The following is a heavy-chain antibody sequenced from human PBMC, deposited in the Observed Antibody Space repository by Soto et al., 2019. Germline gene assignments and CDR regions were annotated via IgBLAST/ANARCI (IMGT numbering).Heavy chain of an antibody. CDR1: GLTIKTYY. CDR3: ARDDYYDSNNWFAP. Sequence: SETWALTCAVSGLTIKTYYWSWIRQPAGKGLEWSGRINTTGSPNHNPSLKSRVTMSVDTSKNQVSLKLTSVTAADAGVYYCARDDYYDSNNWFAPWGQGTLVTVSS. CDR2: INTTGSP. D-gene: IGHD3-9*01. V-gene: IGHV4-4*07. J-gene: IGHJ5*02.